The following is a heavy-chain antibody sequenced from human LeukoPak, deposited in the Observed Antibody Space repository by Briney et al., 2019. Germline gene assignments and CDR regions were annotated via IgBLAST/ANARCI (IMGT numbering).Heavy chain of an antibody. D-gene: IGHD1-26*01. CDR3: ARYSGSYYYGSYYFDY. Sequence: ASVKVSCKASGYTFTSYGISWVRQAPGQGLEWMGWISAYNGNTNYAQKLHGRVTMTTDTSTSTAYMELRSLRSDDTAVYYCARYSGSYYYGSYYFDYWGQGTLVTVSS. CDR2: ISAYNGNT. V-gene: IGHV1-18*01. CDR1: GYTFTSYG. J-gene: IGHJ4*02.